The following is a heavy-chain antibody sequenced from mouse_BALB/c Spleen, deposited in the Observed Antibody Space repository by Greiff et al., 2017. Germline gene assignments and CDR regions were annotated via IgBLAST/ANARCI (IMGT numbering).Heavy chain of an antibody. Sequence: QVHVKQSGAELAKPGASVKMSCKASGYTFTSYWMHWVKQRPGQGLEWIGYINPSTGYTEYNQKFKDKATLTADKSSSTAYMQLSSLTSEDSAVYYCARSPLYDYDGAWFAYWGQGTLVTVSA. V-gene: IGHV1-7*01. J-gene: IGHJ3*01. CDR2: INPSTGYT. D-gene: IGHD2-4*01. CDR1: GYTFTSYW. CDR3: ARSPLYDYDGAWFAY.